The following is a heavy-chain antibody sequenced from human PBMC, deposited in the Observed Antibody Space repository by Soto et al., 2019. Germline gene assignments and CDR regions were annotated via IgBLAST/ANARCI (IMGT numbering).Heavy chain of an antibody. Sequence: ASAKVSCKASGYTFNSYNINWVRQATGQGLEWMGWMNPNSGNTGYAQKFQGRVTITADESTSTAYMELSRLRSDDTAVYYCAAPYGSGSYYNGFDYWGQGTLVTVSS. CDR1: GYTFNSYN. J-gene: IGHJ4*02. V-gene: IGHV1-8*01. CDR3: AAPYGSGSYYNGFDY. CDR2: MNPNSGNT. D-gene: IGHD3-10*01.